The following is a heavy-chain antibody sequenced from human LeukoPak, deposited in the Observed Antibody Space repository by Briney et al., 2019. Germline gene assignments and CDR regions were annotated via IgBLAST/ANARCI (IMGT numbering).Heavy chain of an antibody. D-gene: IGHD3-10*01. CDR3: ARGPENYYGSGSYYFDY. Sequence: ASVKVSCKTSGYTFTGYYIHWVRQAPGQGLEWMGWISAYNGNTNYAQKLQGRVTMTTDTSTSTAYMELSSLRSEDTAVYYCARGPENYYGSGSYYFDYWGQGTLVTVSS. CDR1: GYTFTGYY. V-gene: IGHV1-18*04. CDR2: ISAYNGNT. J-gene: IGHJ4*02.